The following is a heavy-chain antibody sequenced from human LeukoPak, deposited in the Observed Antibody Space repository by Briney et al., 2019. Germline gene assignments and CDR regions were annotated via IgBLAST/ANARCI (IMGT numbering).Heavy chain of an antibody. Sequence: AGGSLRLSCAASGFTFSSYGMHWVRQAPGKGLEWVAVISYDGSNKYYADSVKGRFTISRDNSKNTLYLQMNSLRAEDTAVYYCAKVRAAAGHYYYYMDVWAKGPRSPSP. D-gene: IGHD6-13*01. CDR2: ISYDGSNK. V-gene: IGHV3-30*18. CDR1: GFTFSSYG. J-gene: IGHJ6*03. CDR3: AKVRAAAGHYYYYMDV.